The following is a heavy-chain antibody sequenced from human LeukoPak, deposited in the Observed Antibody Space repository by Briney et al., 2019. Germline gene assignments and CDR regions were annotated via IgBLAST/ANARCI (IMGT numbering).Heavy chain of an antibody. V-gene: IGHV4-31*03. CDR2: IYYSGST. D-gene: IGHD6-13*01. J-gene: IGHJ4*02. CDR1: GGSISSGGYY. Sequence: SETLSLTCTVSGGSISSGGYYWSWIRQRPGKGLEWIGYIYYSGSTYYNPSLKSRVTISVDTSKNQFSLKLSSVTAADTAVYYCARDSIAAAYFDLWGQGTLVTVSS. CDR3: ARDSIAAAYFDL.